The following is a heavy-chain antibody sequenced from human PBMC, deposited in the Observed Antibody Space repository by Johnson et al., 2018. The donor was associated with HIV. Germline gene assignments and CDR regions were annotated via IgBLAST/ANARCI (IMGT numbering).Heavy chain of an antibody. CDR1: EFSFDDYA. Sequence: VQLVESGGGVVQPGRSLRLSCEASEFSFDDYAMSWVRQAPGKGLEWVSGIKWNGGSTGYADSVKGLFTISRDNSKNTLYLQMNSLRAEDTAVYYCARDRSGNDAFDIWGQGTMVTVSS. J-gene: IGHJ3*02. V-gene: IGHV3-20*04. CDR2: IKWNGGST. D-gene: IGHD1-26*01. CDR3: ARDRSGNDAFDI.